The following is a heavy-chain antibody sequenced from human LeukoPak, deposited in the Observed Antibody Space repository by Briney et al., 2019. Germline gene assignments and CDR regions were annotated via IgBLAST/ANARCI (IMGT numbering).Heavy chain of an antibody. Sequence: GGSLRLSCAASGFTFDNYAMAWVRQAPGKGLEWVSTICGSCGNTRYADSVKGRFTISRDNSKNTLYLQMSSLRAEDTAVYYCAKDVGEVMFDYWGQGTLVTVSS. CDR3: AKDVGEVMFDY. CDR1: GFTFDNYA. D-gene: IGHD1-26*01. V-gene: IGHV3-23*01. J-gene: IGHJ4*02. CDR2: ICGSCGNT.